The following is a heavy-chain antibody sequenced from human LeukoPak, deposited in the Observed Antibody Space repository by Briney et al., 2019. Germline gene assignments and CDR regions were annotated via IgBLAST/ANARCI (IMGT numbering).Heavy chain of an antibody. CDR3: VKDMKIKAAGNYFDY. V-gene: IGHV3-30*18. J-gene: IGHJ4*02. D-gene: IGHD3-10*01. CDR2: IANDGRDK. CDR1: GFTFSDYG. Sequence: GGSLRLSCAASGFTFSDYGMHWVRQAPGKGLEWVAVIANDGRDKKYADSVRGRFTISRDNSKNTVYLQMNSLRAEDTAVFYCVKDMKIKAAGNYFDYWGQGTLVTVSS.